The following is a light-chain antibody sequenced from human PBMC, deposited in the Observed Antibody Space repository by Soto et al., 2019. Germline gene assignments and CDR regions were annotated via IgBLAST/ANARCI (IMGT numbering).Light chain of an antibody. CDR3: QQFSSYPLT. CDR2: DEY. CDR1: QTVRNNY. J-gene: IGKJ4*01. Sequence: EIVMTQSPATLSLYPGERATLSRRASQTVRNNYLAWYQQKHGQDHRLMIYDEYSRDTGITDRFSGGGSGTDFTLTIRRMEPEDFAVYYCQQFSSYPLTVGGRTQLVI. V-gene: IGKV3-20*01.